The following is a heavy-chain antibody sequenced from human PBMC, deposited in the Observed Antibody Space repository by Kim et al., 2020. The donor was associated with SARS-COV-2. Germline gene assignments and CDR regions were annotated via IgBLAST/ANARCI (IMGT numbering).Heavy chain of an antibody. Sequence: ASVKVSCKASGYTFTGYYMHWVRQAPGQGLEWMGWINPNSGGTNYAQKFQGRVTMTRDTSISTAYMELSRLRSDDTAVYYCAGLMVRGVPGGMDVWGQGTTVTVSS. J-gene: IGHJ6*02. CDR2: INPNSGGT. V-gene: IGHV1-2*02. D-gene: IGHD3-10*01. CDR1: GYTFTGYY. CDR3: AGLMVRGVPGGMDV.